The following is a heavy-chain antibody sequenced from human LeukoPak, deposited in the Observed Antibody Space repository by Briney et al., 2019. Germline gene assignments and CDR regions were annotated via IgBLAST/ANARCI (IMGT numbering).Heavy chain of an antibody. D-gene: IGHD3-22*01. J-gene: IGHJ4*02. CDR1: GFTFSDHY. CDR2: ISNSGDLI. V-gene: IGHV3-11*01. CDR3: ARAGYYYDSSGYFYEDY. Sequence: PGGSLRLSCAASGFTFSDHYMNWIRQLPGKGLEWVSYISNSGDLIYYADSVKGRFTISRDNAKKSLYLQMNSLRAEDTAVYYCARAGYYYDSSGYFYEDYWGQGTLVTVSS.